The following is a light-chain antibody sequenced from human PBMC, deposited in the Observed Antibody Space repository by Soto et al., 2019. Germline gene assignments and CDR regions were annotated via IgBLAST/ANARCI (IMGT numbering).Light chain of an antibody. CDR3: QQYNSYPET. J-gene: IGKJ1*01. CDR1: QSISSW. Sequence: DIPMTQSPSTLYASVGDRVTITCRASQSISSWLAWYQQTPGKAPKLLIYGASTLQRGVPSRFSGSGSGTEFTLTISSLQPDDFATYYCQQYNSYPETFGQGTKVEIK. CDR2: GAS. V-gene: IGKV1-5*03.